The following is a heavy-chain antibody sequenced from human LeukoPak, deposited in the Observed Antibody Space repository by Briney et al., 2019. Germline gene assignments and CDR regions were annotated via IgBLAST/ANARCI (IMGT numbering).Heavy chain of an antibody. D-gene: IGHD3-10*01. V-gene: IGHV4-59*01. Sequence: PSETLSLTCTVSGGSITNYYWSWIRQPPGKGLEWIGYIYYSGSTNYNPSLKSRVTISVDTSKNQFSLKLSSVTAADTAVYYCARASLWFGEPNYYMDVWGKGTTVTISS. CDR1: GGSITNYY. CDR3: ARASLWFGEPNYYMDV. CDR2: IYYSGST. J-gene: IGHJ6*03.